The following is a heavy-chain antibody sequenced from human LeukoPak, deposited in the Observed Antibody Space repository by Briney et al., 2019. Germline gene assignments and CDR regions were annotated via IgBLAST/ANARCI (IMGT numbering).Heavy chain of an antibody. V-gene: IGHV3-23*01. D-gene: IGHD6-19*01. Sequence: PGGSLRLSCAASGFTFSSYAMSWVRQAPGTGLQWVSSITADGAYTYYADSVKGRFTFSRDTSRNSLYLQMNSLRAEDTAIYYCAQMRAVAAFIDSWGQGTLVTVSS. CDR1: GFTFSSYA. CDR3: AQMRAVAAFIDS. CDR2: ITADGAYT. J-gene: IGHJ4*02.